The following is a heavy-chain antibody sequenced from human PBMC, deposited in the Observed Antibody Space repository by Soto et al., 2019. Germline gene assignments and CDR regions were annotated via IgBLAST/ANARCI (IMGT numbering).Heavy chain of an antibody. CDR2: IDPSDSQT. J-gene: IGHJ4*02. V-gene: IGHV5-10-1*01. CDR3: ARRGVTIFGVVPPFDY. CDR1: GYSFAGYW. D-gene: IGHD3-3*01. Sequence: GESLKISCKGSGYSFAGYWITWVRQKPGKGLEWMGRIDPSDSQTYYSPSFRGHVTISATKSITTVFLQWSSLRASDTAMYYCARRGVTIFGVVPPFDYWGQGTLVTVSS.